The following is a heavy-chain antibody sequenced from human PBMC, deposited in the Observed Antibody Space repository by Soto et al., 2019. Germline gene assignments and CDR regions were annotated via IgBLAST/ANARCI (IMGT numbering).Heavy chain of an antibody. CDR2: IKQDGSEK. Sequence: GGSLRLSCAASGFTFSSYWMSWVRQAPWKGLEWVANIKQDGSEKYYVDSVKGRFTISRDNAKNSLYLQMNSLRAEDTAVYYCARDSLERYSSSWYYFDYWGQGTLVTVSS. D-gene: IGHD6-13*01. V-gene: IGHV3-7*05. CDR1: GFTFSSYW. J-gene: IGHJ4*02. CDR3: ARDSLERYSSSWYYFDY.